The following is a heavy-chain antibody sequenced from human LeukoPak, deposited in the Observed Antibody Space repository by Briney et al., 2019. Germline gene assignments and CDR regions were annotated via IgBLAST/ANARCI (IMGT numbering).Heavy chain of an antibody. Sequence: GGSLRLSCAASGFTFSGHAMAWVRQAPGKGLEWVSSIRSSGGNTYYADSVKGRFTISRDNPKNTLYLQVNSLRVEDTALYYCAKGVGSGTYLTDYYFDYWGQGTLVTVSS. J-gene: IGHJ4*02. CDR3: AKGVGSGTYLTDYYFDY. D-gene: IGHD3-10*01. CDR2: IRSSGGNT. CDR1: GFTFSGHA. V-gene: IGHV3-23*01.